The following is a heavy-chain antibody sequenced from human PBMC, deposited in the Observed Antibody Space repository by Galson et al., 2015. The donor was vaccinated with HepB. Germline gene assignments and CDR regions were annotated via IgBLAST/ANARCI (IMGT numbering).Heavy chain of an antibody. Sequence: SVKVSCKAPGYTFTSYDINWVRQATGQGLEWMGWMNPNSGNTGYAQKFQGRVTMTRNTSISTAYMELSSLRSEDTAVYYCARDGGYCGGDCSHFDYWGQGTLVTVSS. J-gene: IGHJ4*02. V-gene: IGHV1-8*01. CDR1: GYTFTSYD. D-gene: IGHD2-21*01. CDR2: MNPNSGNT. CDR3: ARDGGYCGGDCSHFDY.